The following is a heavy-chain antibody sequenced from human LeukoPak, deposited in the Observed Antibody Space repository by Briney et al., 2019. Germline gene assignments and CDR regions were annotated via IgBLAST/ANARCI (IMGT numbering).Heavy chain of an antibody. CDR3: GRKKGYVEY. CDR2: IYPDDSDT. J-gene: IGHJ4*02. Sequence: GESLKISCKGSGYTFTSYWIGWVRQLPGKGLEWMGIIYPDDSDTSYSPSFQGQVTMSADKSISTAYLQWSSLKASDSGMYYWGRKKGYVEYWGQGTLVTVSS. V-gene: IGHV5-51*01. CDR1: GYTFTSYW.